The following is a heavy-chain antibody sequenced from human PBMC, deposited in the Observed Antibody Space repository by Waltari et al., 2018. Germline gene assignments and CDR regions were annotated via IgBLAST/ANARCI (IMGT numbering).Heavy chain of an antibody. Sequence: EVQLLESGGGLVQPGGSLRLSCAASGFTFSSYAMRWVRQAHGTGLEWVAVIYSGGSTYYADSVKGRFTSSRDNSKNTLYRQMNSLRAEDTAVYYCAKDGGYCSGGSCYSDAFDIWGQGTMVTVSS. V-gene: IGHV3-23*03. CDR3: AKDGGYCSGGSCYSDAFDI. J-gene: IGHJ3*02. D-gene: IGHD2-15*01. CDR1: GFTFSSYA. CDR2: IYSGGST.